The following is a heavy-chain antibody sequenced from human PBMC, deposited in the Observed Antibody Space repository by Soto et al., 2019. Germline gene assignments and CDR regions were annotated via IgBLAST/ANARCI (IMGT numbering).Heavy chain of an antibody. CDR1: GFTFSSYA. V-gene: IGHV3-30-3*01. Sequence: SLRLSCAASGFTFSSYAMHWVRQAPGKGLEWVAVISYDGSNKYYADSVKGRFTISRDNSKNTLYLQMNSLRAEDTAVYYCARDPYGLYYFDYWGQGTLVTVSS. J-gene: IGHJ4*02. CDR3: ARDPYGLYYFDY. CDR2: ISYDGSNK. D-gene: IGHD4-17*01.